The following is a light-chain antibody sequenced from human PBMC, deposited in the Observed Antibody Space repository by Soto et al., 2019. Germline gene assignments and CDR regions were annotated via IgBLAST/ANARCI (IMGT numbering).Light chain of an antibody. V-gene: IGKV3-20*01. CDR1: QSVSSSY. Sequence: EILLTQSPGTLSLSPGARATLSCRARQSVSSSYLAWYQQKPGQAPRLLIYGASSRATGIPDRFSGSGSATDFTLTISRLETQDFSVYYCQQYGSTPPITFGQGTRLEI. CDR3: QQYGSTPPIT. J-gene: IGKJ5*01. CDR2: GAS.